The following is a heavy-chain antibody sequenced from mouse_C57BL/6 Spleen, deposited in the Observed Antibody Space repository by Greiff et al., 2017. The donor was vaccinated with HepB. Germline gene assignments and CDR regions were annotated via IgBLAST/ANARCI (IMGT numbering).Heavy chain of an antibody. CDR1: GFTFSDYY. D-gene: IGHD3-1*01. CDR2: INYDGSST. V-gene: IGHV5-16*01. Sequence: DVKLVESEGGLVQPGSSMKLSCTAPGFTFSDYYMAWVRQVPEKGLEWVANINYDGSSTYYLDSLKSRFIISRDNAKNILYLQMSSLKSEDTATYYCARGHSRGYYAMDYWGQGTSVTVSS. CDR3: ARGHSRGYYAMDY. J-gene: IGHJ4*01.